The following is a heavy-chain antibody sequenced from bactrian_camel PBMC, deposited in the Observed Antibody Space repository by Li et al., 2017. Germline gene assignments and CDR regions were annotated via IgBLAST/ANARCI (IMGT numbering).Heavy chain of an antibody. V-gene: IGHV3S53*01. D-gene: IGHD6*01. J-gene: IGHJ4*01. CDR3: ARVRGVVAVGFVDY. CDR1: GSIVGANS. CDR2: IAIDGKS. Sequence: VQLVESGGGSVQAGGSLRLSCTASGSIVGANSVAWFRQVPGKPREGVAAIAIDGKSKYADSVKDRFTISKDNAQNTVYLQMNSLKPDDTAVYSCARVRGVVAVGFVDYWGQGTQVTVS.